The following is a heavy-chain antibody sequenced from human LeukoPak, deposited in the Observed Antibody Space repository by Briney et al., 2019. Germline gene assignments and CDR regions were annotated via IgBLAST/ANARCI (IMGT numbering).Heavy chain of an antibody. Sequence: SLKVSSTTPGNTYTTYYMPSLPLAPRNAPLWLPIINPSGGSTSYAQKFQGRVTMTRDTSTSTVYMELSSLRSEDTAVYYCARGTLALGFGELLLDIWGQGTMIPVSS. J-gene: IGHJ3*02. D-gene: IGHD3-10*01. V-gene: IGHV1-46*01. CDR3: ARGTLALGFGELLLDI. CDR1: GNTYTTYY. CDR2: INPSGGST.